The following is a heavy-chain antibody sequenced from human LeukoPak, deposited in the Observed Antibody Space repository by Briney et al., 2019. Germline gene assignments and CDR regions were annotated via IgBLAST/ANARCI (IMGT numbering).Heavy chain of an antibody. D-gene: IGHD3-10*01. CDR2: IKQDGSEK. CDR3: ARQLGGSGSY. Sequence: PGGSLRLSCAASGFTFNSYWMSWVRQAPGKGQEWVANIKQDGSEKYYVDSVKGRFTISRDNAKNSVYLQMNSLRAEDTAVYCCARQLGGSGSYWGQGTLVTVSS. J-gene: IGHJ4*02. V-gene: IGHV3-7*01. CDR1: GFTFNSYW.